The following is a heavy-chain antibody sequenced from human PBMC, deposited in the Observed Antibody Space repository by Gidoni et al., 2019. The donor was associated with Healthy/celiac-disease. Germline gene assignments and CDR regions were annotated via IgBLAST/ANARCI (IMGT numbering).Heavy chain of an antibody. D-gene: IGHD6-19*01. J-gene: IGHJ4*02. Sequence: QVQLVESGGGVVQPGRSLRLSCAASGFTFRSYAMPWVRQAPGKGLEWVAVISYDGSNKYYADSVKGRFTISRDNSKNTLYLQMNSLRAEDTAVYYCARDNPSSGWYYFDYWGQGTLVTVSS. CDR3: ARDNPSSGWYYFDY. CDR2: ISYDGSNK. V-gene: IGHV3-30-3*01. CDR1: GFTFRSYA.